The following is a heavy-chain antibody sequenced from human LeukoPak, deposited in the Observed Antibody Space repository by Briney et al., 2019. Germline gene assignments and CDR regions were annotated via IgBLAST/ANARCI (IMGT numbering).Heavy chain of an antibody. CDR2: IYYSGST. Sequence: SETLSLTCTVSGGSISIYYWNWIRQPPGKGLEWIGYIYYSGSTNYNPSLKSRVTISVDTSKNQFSLKLSSVTAADTAVYYCARRYSGYTFDYWGQGTLVTVSS. CDR3: ARRYSGYTFDY. D-gene: IGHD5-12*01. V-gene: IGHV4-59*08. CDR1: GGSISIYY. J-gene: IGHJ4*02.